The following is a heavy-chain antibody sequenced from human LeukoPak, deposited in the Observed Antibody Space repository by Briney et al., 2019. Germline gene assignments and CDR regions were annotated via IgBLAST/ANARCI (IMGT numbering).Heavy chain of an antibody. CDR1: GFTFSSYS. D-gene: IGHD4-23*01. J-gene: IGHJ4*02. Sequence: GGSLRLSXAASGFTFSSYSMNWVRQAPGKGREWVSSISSSSSYLYYADSVKGRFTISRDNAKNSLCLQMNSLRAEDTAVYYCARVSVAFDYWGQGTLVTVSS. CDR3: ARVSVAFDY. V-gene: IGHV3-21*01. CDR2: ISSSSSYL.